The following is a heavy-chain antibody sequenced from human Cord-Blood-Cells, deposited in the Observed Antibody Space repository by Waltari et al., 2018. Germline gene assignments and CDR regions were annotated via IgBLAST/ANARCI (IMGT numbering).Heavy chain of an antibody. CDR2: ISSSSSYI. CDR3: ARDMAYNWNYDWFDP. V-gene: IGHV3-21*01. J-gene: IGHJ5*02. Sequence: EVQLVESGGGLVKPGGSLRLSCAASGFTFSSYSMNWVRQAPGKGLGGFSSISSSSSYIYYADSVKGRFTISRDNAKNSLYLQMNSLRAEDTAVYYCARDMAYNWNYDWFDPWGQGTLVTVSS. CDR1: GFTFSSYS. D-gene: IGHD1-7*01.